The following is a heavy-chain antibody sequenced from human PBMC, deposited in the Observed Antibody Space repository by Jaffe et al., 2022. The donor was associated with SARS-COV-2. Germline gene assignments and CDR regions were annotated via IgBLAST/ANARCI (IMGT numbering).Heavy chain of an antibody. Sequence: QVQLQESGPGLVKPSETLSLTCTVSGYPISRDYNWGWIRQPPGKGLEWIGSISRSGSTYYNPSLKSRVSISIDTSNNQFSLKLSSVTAADTAIYYCARDITIFRGGPFDYWGQGNLATVSS. V-gene: IGHV4-38-2*02. CDR2: ISRSGST. J-gene: IGHJ4*02. CDR1: GYPISRDYN. CDR3: ARDITIFRGGPFDY. D-gene: IGHD3-10*02.